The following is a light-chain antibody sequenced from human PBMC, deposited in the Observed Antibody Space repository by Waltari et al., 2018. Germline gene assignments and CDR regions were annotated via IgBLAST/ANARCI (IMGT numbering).Light chain of an antibody. CDR2: GNN. J-gene: IGLJ3*02. CDR3: QSYDSSLSGSRV. Sequence: QSVLTQPPSVSGAPGQRVTISCTGSSSNIGAGYDVHWYQQLPGTAPKLFIYGNNNRPSVVPARFSGSRSGTSASLAITGLQAEDEADYYCQSYDSSLSGSRVFGGGTKLTVL. CDR1: SSNIGAGYD. V-gene: IGLV1-40*01.